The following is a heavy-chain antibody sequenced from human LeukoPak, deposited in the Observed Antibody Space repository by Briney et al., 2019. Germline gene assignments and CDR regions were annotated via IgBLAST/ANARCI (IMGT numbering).Heavy chain of an antibody. CDR2: IYTSGST. CDR1: GGSISSYY. D-gene: IGHD3-22*01. Sequence: SETLSLTCTVSGGSISSYYWSWIRQPAGKGLEWIGRIYTSGSTNYNPSLKSRVTISVDTSKNQFSLKLSSVTAADTAVYYCLGSYYDSSGYSGGDFDYWGQGTLVTVSS. J-gene: IGHJ4*02. V-gene: IGHV4-4*07. CDR3: LGSYYDSSGYSGGDFDY.